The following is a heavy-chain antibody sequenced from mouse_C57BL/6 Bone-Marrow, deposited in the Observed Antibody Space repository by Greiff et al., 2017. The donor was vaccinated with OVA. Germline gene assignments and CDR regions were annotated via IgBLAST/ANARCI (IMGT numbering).Heavy chain of an antibody. CDR3: TTSDGNPLSY. Sequence: EVQLQQSGAELVRPGASVKLSCTASGFNIKDDYMHWVKQRPEQGLEWIGWIDPENGDTEYASKFQGKATITADTSSNTAYLHLSSLTSEDTAVYYCTTSDGNPLSYWGQGTTLTVSS. J-gene: IGHJ2*01. CDR2: IDPENGDT. V-gene: IGHV14-4*01. CDR1: GFNIKDDY. D-gene: IGHD2-1*01.